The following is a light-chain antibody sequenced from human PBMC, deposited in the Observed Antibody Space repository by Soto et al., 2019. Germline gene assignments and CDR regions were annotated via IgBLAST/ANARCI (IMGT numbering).Light chain of an antibody. CDR1: NNEVVGYNY. CDR3: SSYTSSSTRPYG. J-gene: IGLJ1*01. V-gene: IGLV2-14*01. CDR2: DVS. Sequence: SALTQPASVSGSPGPSITISCTGNNNEVVGYNYVSWYQQHPGKAPKLMIYDVSNRPSGVSNCFSGSKSGNTASLTISGLQAEDEADYYCSSYTSSSTRPYGFGTGTKVTVL.